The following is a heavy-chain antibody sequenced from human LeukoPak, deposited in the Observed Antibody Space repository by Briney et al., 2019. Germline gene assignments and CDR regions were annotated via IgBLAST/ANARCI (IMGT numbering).Heavy chain of an antibody. CDR1: GGSISSFY. CDR2: IYHSEST. V-gene: IGHV4-34*01. CDR3: ARGPGRITKIVVVNNKIWFDP. J-gene: IGHJ5*02. Sequence: SETLSLTCTVSGGSISSFYWSWIRPPPGKGREWSGEIYHSESTNYNPSLKSRVTISVDTSKNQFSLKLSSVTAADTAVYYCARGPGRITKIVVVNNKIWFDPWGQGTLVTVSS. D-gene: IGHD3-22*01.